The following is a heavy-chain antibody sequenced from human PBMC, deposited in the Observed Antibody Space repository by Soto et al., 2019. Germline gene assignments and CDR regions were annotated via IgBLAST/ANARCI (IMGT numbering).Heavy chain of an antibody. CDR2: IWYDGSNK. CDR3: AREAYYYDSSGARDAFDI. D-gene: IGHD3-22*01. V-gene: IGHV3-33*01. J-gene: IGHJ3*02. Sequence: XGSLRLSCAAAGVTFSSYGMHWVRQAPGKGLEWVAVIWYDGSNKYYADSVKGRFTISRDNSKNTLYLQMNSLRAEDTAVYYCAREAYYYDSSGARDAFDIWGQGTMVTVSS. CDR1: GVTFSSYG.